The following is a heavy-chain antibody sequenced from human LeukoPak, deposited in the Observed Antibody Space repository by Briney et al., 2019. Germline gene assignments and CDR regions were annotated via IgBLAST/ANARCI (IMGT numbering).Heavy chain of an antibody. CDR3: ARDVY. CDR2: VGIAGDT. J-gene: IGHJ4*02. V-gene: IGHV3-13*01. Sequence: GGSLRLSCAASGFTLNNYEMHWVRQTAGKGLEWVSAVGIAGDTFYAGSVKGRFSISRDNAENSLFLQMNSLRAEDTAVYYCARDVYWGQGTLVTVSS. CDR1: GFTLNNYE.